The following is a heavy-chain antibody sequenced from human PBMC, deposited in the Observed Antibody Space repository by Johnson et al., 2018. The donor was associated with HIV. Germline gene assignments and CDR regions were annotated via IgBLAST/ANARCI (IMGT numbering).Heavy chain of an antibody. D-gene: IGHD1-26*01. CDR2: IRYDGSNK. Sequence: QVQLVESGGGVVQPGGSLRLSCAASGFTFSSYGMHWVRQAPGKGLEWVAFIRYDGSNKYYADSVKGRFTNSRDNSKNTQYLQMNSLRAEDTAVYYCAKDREPASYDAFDIWGQVTMVTVSS. V-gene: IGHV3-30*02. CDR3: AKDREPASYDAFDI. CDR1: GFTFSSYG. J-gene: IGHJ3*02.